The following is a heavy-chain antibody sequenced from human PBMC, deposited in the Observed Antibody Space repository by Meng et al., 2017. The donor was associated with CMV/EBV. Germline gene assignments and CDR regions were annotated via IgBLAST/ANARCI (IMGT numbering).Heavy chain of an antibody. CDR1: GGSVSSGSYY. V-gene: IGHV4-61*01. CDR3: ARPMPYDFWSGYANYYYYGMDV. CDR2: IYYSGST. Sequence: SETLSLTCTVSGGSVSSGSYYWSWIRQPPGKGLEWIGYIYYSGSTNYNPSLKSRVTISVDTSKNQFSLKLSSVTAADTAVYYCARPMPYDFWSGYANYYYYGMDVWGQGTTVTVSS. D-gene: IGHD3-3*01. J-gene: IGHJ6*02.